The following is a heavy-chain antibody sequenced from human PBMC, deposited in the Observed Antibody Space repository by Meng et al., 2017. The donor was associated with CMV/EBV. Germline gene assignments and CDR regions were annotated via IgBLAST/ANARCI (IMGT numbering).Heavy chain of an antibody. D-gene: IGHD2-2*01. J-gene: IGHJ5*02. CDR1: GFTFSSYW. CDR3: AKGYCSSTSCYRGWFDP. CDR2: IYSGGSST. Sequence: GESLKISCAASGFTFSSYWMHWVRQAPGKGLVWVSVIYSGGSSTYYADSVKGRFTISRDNSKNTLYMQMNSLRAEDTAVYYCAKGYCSSTSCYRGWFDPRGQGTLVTVSS. V-gene: IGHV3-23*03.